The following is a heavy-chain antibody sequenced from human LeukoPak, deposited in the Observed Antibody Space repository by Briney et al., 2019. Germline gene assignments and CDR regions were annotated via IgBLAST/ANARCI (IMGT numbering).Heavy chain of an antibody. D-gene: IGHD2/OR15-2a*01. CDR1: GFNFGTYW. Sequence: GESLRLSCAASGFNFGTYWMTWVRQAPGKGLEWVANIKRDGSVKNYLDSVKGRFTISRDNAKNSLYLQMSSLRAEDTAVYYCATAPTSKAYWGQGTLVTVSS. CDR2: IKRDGSVK. CDR3: ATAPTSKAY. V-gene: IGHV3-7*01. J-gene: IGHJ4*02.